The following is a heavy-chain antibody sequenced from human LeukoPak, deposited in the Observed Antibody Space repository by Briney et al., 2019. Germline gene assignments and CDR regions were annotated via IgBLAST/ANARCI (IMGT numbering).Heavy chain of an antibody. CDR3: ARDSAAMALLGMDV. CDR1: GFIFSSYK. CDR2: ISGSSSYI. J-gene: IGHJ6*02. Sequence: GGSLRLSCAASGFIFSSYKMNWVRQAPGKGLEWVSSISGSSSYIYCADSVKGRFTISRDNAKNSLYLQMNSLRAEDTAVYYCARDSAAMALLGMDVWGQGTTVTVSS. D-gene: IGHD5-18*01. V-gene: IGHV3-21*01.